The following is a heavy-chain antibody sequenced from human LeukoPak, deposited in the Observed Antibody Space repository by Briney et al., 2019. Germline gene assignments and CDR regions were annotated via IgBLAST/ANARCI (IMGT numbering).Heavy chain of an antibody. D-gene: IGHD2-2*02. V-gene: IGHV4-38-2*01. CDR1: GYSISSGYY. CDR2: IYHSGST. Sequence: SETLSLTCAVSGYSISSGYYWGWIRQPPGKGLEWIGSIYHSGSTYYNPSLKSRVTISVDTPKNQFSLKLSSVTAADTAVYYCARHAGCSSTSCYTEIDYWGQGTLVTVSS. CDR3: ARHAGCSSTSCYTEIDY. J-gene: IGHJ4*02.